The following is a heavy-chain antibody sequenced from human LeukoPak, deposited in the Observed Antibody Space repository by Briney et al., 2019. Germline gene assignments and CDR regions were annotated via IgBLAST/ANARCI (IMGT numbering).Heavy chain of an antibody. V-gene: IGHV1-24*01. CDR2: FDPEDGET. CDR1: GYTLTELS. CDR3: SSSFVAGTNVFDY. D-gene: IGHD6-19*01. J-gene: IGHJ4*02. Sequence: ASVKVSCKVSGYTLTELSMHWVRQAPGKGLEWMGGFDPEDGETIYAQKFQGRVTMTEDTSTVTAYMELSSLRSEDTAVYYCSSSFVAGTNVFDYWGQGTLVTVSS.